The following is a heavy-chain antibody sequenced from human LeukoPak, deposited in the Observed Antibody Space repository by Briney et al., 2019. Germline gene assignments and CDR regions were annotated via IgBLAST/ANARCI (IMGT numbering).Heavy chain of an antibody. Sequence: SETLSLTCAVYGGSFSAYYWSWIRQPPGKGLEWIGEINHSGTTYFNPSLKSRVTISVDTPKKQFSLRLNSVSAADTAVYYCARVAAIGTDPGPFDIWGQGTVVTVSS. V-gene: IGHV4-34*01. J-gene: IGHJ3*02. CDR1: GGSFSAYY. CDR2: INHSGTT. D-gene: IGHD6-13*01. CDR3: ARVAAIGTDPGPFDI.